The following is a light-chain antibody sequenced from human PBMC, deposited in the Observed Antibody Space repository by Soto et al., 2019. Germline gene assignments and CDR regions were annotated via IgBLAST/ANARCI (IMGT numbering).Light chain of an antibody. CDR1: SSDVGANNY. V-gene: IGLV2-14*01. CDR3: SSYINSITFVV. J-gene: IGLJ2*01. CDR2: EVS. Sequence: QSALTQPASVSGSPGQPITISCTGTSSDVGANNYVSWYQHHPGKAPKLLIYEVSNRPSGVSSRFSGSKSGNTASLTISGLQTEDEADYYCSSYINSITFVVFGGGTKLTVL.